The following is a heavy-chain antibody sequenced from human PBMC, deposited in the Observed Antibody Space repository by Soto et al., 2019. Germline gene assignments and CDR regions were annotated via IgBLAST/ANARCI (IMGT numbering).Heavy chain of an antibody. CDR3: ARERPDGARLDP. D-gene: IGHD6-6*01. Sequence: SETLSLTCTVSGGSISSGDYYWSWIRQPPGKGLEWIGYIYYSGSTYYNPSLKSRVTISVDTSKNQFSLKLSSVTAADTTVYYCARERPDGARLDPWGQGTLVTVSS. J-gene: IGHJ5*02. CDR1: GGSISSGDYY. CDR2: IYYSGST. V-gene: IGHV4-30-4*01.